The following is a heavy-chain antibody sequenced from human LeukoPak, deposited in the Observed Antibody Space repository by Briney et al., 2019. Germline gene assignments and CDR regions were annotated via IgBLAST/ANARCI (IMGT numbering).Heavy chain of an antibody. J-gene: IGHJ4*02. CDR3: ARVAYYYDSSGYYYFDY. V-gene: IGHV4-4*09. CDR2: IYTSGST. Sequence: PSETLSLTCTVSGGSISSYYWSWIRQPPGKGLEWIGYIYTSGSTNYNPSLKSRVTISVDTSKNQFSLKLSSVTAADTAVYYCARVAYYYDSSGYYYFDYWGQGTLVTVSS. CDR1: GGSISSYY. D-gene: IGHD3-22*01.